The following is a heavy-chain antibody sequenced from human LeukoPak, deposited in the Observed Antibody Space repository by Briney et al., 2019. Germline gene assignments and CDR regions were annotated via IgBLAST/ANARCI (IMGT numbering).Heavy chain of an antibody. D-gene: IGHD4-17*01. CDR2: ISSSSSYI. CDR3: ARGGGDYGFDY. V-gene: IGHV3-21*01. Sequence: GGSLRLSCAASGFTFSSYSMNWVRQAPGKGLEWVSSISSSSSYIYYADSVKGRFTISRDNAKNSLYLQMSSLRAEDTAVYYCARGGGDYGFDYWGQGTLVTVSS. CDR1: GFTFSSYS. J-gene: IGHJ4*02.